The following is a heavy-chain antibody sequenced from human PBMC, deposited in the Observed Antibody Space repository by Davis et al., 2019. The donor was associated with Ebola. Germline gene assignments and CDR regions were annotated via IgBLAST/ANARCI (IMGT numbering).Heavy chain of an antibody. CDR1: GFTFDDYT. V-gene: IGHV3-43*01. CDR2: ISWDGGST. J-gene: IGHJ4*02. CDR3: AKGDGSGSYPN. Sequence: GESLKISCAASGFTFDDYTMHWVRQAPEKGLEWVSLISWDGGSTYYADSVKGRFTISRDNSKNSLYLQMNSLRTEDTALYYCAKGDGSGSYPNWGQGTLVTVSS. D-gene: IGHD3-10*01.